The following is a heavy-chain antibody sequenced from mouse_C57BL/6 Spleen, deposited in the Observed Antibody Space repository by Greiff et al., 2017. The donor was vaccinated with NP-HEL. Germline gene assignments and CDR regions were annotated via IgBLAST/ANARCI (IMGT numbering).Heavy chain of an antibody. CDR2: IDPSDSYT. V-gene: IGHV1-50*01. CDR3: ARGGYRYWYFDV. CDR1: GYTFTSYW. Sequence: QVQLQQPGAELVKPGASVKLSCKASGYTFTSYWMQWVKQRPGQGLEWIGEIDPSDSYTNYNQKFKGKATLTVDTSSSTAYMQLSSLTSEDSAVYYCARGGYRYWYFDVWGTGTTVTVSS. D-gene: IGHD3-1*01. J-gene: IGHJ1*03.